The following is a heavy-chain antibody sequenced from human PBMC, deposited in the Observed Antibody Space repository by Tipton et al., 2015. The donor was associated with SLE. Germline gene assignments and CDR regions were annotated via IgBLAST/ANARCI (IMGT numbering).Heavy chain of an antibody. CDR1: GGSISSYY. CDR2: IYYSGST. CDR3: ARVSSTSCYALDY. Sequence: TLYLTCTVSGGSISSYYWSWIRQPPGKGLEWIGYIYYSGSTNYNPSLKSRVTISVDTSKNQFSLKLSSVTAADTAVYYCARVSSTSCYALDYWGQGTLVTVSS. D-gene: IGHD2-2*01. J-gene: IGHJ4*02. V-gene: IGHV4-59*01.